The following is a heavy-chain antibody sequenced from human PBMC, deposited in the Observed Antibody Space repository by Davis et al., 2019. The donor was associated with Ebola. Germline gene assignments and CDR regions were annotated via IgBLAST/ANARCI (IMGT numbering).Heavy chain of an antibody. J-gene: IGHJ2*01. CDR3: VRDPALVVTGGGWFFGL. CDR2: LYSGGST. CDR1: GFTVSSTY. V-gene: IGHV3-66*01. D-gene: IGHD2-21*02. Sequence: GESLKISCAASGFTVSSTYMNWVRQAPGKGLEWVSVLYSGGSTYYADSVKGRFTISRDNSKNTLYLQMNSLRAEDTAVYYCVRDPALVVTGGGWFFGLWGRGTLVTVSS.